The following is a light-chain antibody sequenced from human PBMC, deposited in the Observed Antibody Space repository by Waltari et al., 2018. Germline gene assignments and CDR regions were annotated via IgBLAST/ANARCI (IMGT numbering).Light chain of an antibody. CDR1: QSIRSC. CDR3: QQSRDTPRT. Sequence: DIRLTQSPSSLSASAGDRVTITCRSSQSIRSCLNWYQQQPGKAPKLLIYDTFNLQTGVPPRFSVSGSWTDFTLTINSLHPDGCATYFCQQSRDTPRTFGQGTTVEIK. J-gene: IGKJ1*01. V-gene: IGKV1-39*01. CDR2: DTF.